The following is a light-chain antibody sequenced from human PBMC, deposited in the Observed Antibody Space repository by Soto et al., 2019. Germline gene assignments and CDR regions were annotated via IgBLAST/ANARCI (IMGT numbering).Light chain of an antibody. CDR1: SSDVGAYNY. V-gene: IGLV2-14*01. CDR2: EVS. J-gene: IGLJ1*01. CDR3: RSYTSRTTPFV. Sequence: QSVLAQPASVSGSPGQSITISCTGTSSDVGAYNYVSWYQQHPGKAPKFMIYEVSNRPSGVSNRFSGSKSGNTASLTISGLQAEDEADYYCRSYTSRTTPFVFGTGTQATVL.